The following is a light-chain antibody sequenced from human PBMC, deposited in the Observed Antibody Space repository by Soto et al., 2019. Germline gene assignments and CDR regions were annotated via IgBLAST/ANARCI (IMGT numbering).Light chain of an antibody. CDR2: EVN. Sequence: TKPASLAASPGQSITISCTGTSSDIGAYDYVSWFQQHPGKAPKLMISEVNNRPSGVSNRFSGSKSGNTAYLTISGLQVEDEAEYFCISFTTTSTHVFGTGTKVTVL. CDR1: SSDIGAYDY. J-gene: IGLJ1*01. V-gene: IGLV2-14*01. CDR3: ISFTTTSTHV.